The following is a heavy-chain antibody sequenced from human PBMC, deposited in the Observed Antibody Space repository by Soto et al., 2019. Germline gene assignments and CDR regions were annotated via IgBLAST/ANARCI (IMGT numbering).Heavy chain of an antibody. V-gene: IGHV3-23*01. CDR3: AKVTNYDILTGYYNSYYFDY. CDR1: GFTFSSYA. CDR2: ISGSGGST. D-gene: IGHD3-9*01. J-gene: IGHJ4*02. Sequence: GGSLRLSCAASGFTFSSYAMSWVRQAPGKGLEWVSAISGSGGSTYYADSVKGRFTISRDNSKNTLYLQMNSLRAEDTAVYYCAKVTNYDILTGYYNSYYFDYWGQGTLVTVSS.